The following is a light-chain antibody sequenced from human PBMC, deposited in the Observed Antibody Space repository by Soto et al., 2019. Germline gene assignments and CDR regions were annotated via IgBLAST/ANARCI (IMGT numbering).Light chain of an antibody. Sequence: EIFLTQSPGTLSLSPGGIATLSCRSSQSVDGYLAWYQQKPGQAPRLLIYGASSRATGIPDRFSGSGSGTDFTLTISSLEPEDFAVYYCQQRSNWPPITFGQGTRLEIK. CDR3: QQRSNWPPIT. V-gene: IGKV3-11*01. CDR1: QSVDGY. J-gene: IGKJ5*01. CDR2: GAS.